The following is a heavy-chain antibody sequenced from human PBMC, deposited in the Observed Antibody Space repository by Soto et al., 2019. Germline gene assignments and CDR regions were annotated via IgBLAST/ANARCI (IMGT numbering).Heavy chain of an antibody. D-gene: IGHD3-3*01. V-gene: IGHV3-7*01. CDR3: ARELRGDFWSGYSGAFDI. CDR1: GFTFSSVW. CDR2: KKEDGSEK. J-gene: IGHJ3*02. Sequence: EVQLVESGGVLVQPGGSLRLSCIGTGFTFSSVWMRWFRQAPGKGLEWVANKKEDGSEKYYVNSVKGRFTISRDNAKNSLYLQMNSLRAEDTAVYCCARELRGDFWSGYSGAFDIWGQGTMVTVSS.